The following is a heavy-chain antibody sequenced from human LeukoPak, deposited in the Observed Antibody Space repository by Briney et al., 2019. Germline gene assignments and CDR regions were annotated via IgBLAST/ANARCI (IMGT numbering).Heavy chain of an antibody. CDR3: ARLPDCSSTSCYLPYNWFDP. J-gene: IGHJ5*02. CDR2: IYTSGST. D-gene: IGHD2-2*01. V-gene: IGHV4-4*07. Sequence: SETLSLTCTVSGGSISTYYWSWIRQPAGKGLEWIGRIYTSGSTNYNPSLKSRVTISVDTSKNQFSLKLSSVTAADTAVYYCARLPDCSSTSCYLPYNWFDPWGQGTLVTVSS. CDR1: GGSISTYY.